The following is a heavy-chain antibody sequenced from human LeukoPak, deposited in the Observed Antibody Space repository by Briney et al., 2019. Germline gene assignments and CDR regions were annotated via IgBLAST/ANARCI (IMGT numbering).Heavy chain of an antibody. Sequence: PSETLSLTCTVSVGSISSSNYYWGWIRQPPGKGLEWIGSIYYSGSTYYNPSLKRQVTISVDTSKNKFSLKLSSVTAADTAVYYCARGVVNGDYVLTRETNFDYWGQGTLVTVSS. CDR2: IYYSGST. D-gene: IGHD4-17*01. CDR1: VGSISSSNYY. CDR3: ARGVVNGDYVLTRETNFDY. V-gene: IGHV4-39*07. J-gene: IGHJ4*02.